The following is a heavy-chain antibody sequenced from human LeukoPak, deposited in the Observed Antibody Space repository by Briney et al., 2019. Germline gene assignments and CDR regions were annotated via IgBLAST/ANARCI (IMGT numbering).Heavy chain of an antibody. J-gene: IGHJ3*02. CDR2: FYNSGST. Sequence: SETLSLTCTVSAGSISTYYWSWIRQPPGKGLEWIACFYNSGSTTYNPSLQSRVIMSVDTSKNQVSLRLSSVTAADTAVYYCVGAKQWLSFDIWGQGTMVTVSS. CDR3: VGAKQWLSFDI. CDR1: AGSISTYY. D-gene: IGHD3-22*01. V-gene: IGHV4-59*08.